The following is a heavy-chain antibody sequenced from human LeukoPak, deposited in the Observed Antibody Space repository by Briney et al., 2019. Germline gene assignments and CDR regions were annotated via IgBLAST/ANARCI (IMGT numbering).Heavy chain of an antibody. CDR3: AKDGPPGGYCSGGSCYPNWFDP. Sequence: PGGSLRLSCAASGFTFSSYAMSWVRQAPGKGLEWVSAISGSGGSTYYADSVKGRFTISRDDSKNTLYLQMNSLRAEDTAVYYCAKDGPPGGYCSGGSCYPNWFDPWGQGTLVTVSS. CDR2: ISGSGGST. CDR1: GFTFSSYA. V-gene: IGHV3-23*01. J-gene: IGHJ5*02. D-gene: IGHD2-15*01.